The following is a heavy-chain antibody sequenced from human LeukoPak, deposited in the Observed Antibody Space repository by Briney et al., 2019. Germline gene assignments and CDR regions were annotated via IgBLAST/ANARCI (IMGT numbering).Heavy chain of an antibody. V-gene: IGHV4-59*08. Sequence: PSETLSLTCTVSGGSISSYYWSWIRQPPGKGLEWIGYISYSGSTNYNPSLKSRVTMSVDTSKNQFSLKLSSVTAADTAVYYCARRLPTTGTWDFDLWGRGTLVTVSS. J-gene: IGHJ2*01. CDR2: ISYSGST. CDR3: ARRLPTTGTWDFDL. D-gene: IGHD1-1*01. CDR1: GGSISSYY.